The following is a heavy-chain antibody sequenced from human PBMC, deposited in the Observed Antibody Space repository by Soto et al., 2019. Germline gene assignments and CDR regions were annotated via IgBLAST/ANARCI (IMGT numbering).Heavy chain of an antibody. D-gene: IGHD7-27*01. V-gene: IGHV3-48*03. Sequence: GGSLRLSCAASGFPFSSYEMNWVRQAPGKGLEWVSYISSSGSTIYYADSVKGRFTISRDNAKNSLYLQMNSLRAEDTAVYYCARERKPETGVDAFDIWGQGTMVTVSS. CDR1: GFPFSSYE. J-gene: IGHJ3*02. CDR3: ARERKPETGVDAFDI. CDR2: ISSSGSTI.